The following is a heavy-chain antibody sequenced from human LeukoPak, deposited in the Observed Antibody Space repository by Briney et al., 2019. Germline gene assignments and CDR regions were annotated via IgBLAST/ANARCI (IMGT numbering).Heavy chain of an antibody. CDR3: ARVGSGYYYYYYMDV. V-gene: IGHV4-59*01. CDR2: IYYSGGT. D-gene: IGHD1-26*01. CDR1: GGSIGSYY. J-gene: IGHJ6*03. Sequence: SETLSLTCTVSGGSIGSYYWSWIRQPPGKGLEWIGYIYYSGGTNYNPSLKSRVTISVDTSKNQFSLKLSSVTAADTAVYYCARVGSGYYYYYYMDVWGKGTTVTVSS.